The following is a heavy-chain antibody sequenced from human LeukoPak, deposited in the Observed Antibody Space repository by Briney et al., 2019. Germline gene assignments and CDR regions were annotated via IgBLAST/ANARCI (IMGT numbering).Heavy chain of an antibody. V-gene: IGHV3-23*01. D-gene: IGHD2-15*01. CDR3: AREGLRVVDLNY. J-gene: IGHJ4*02. Sequence: GGSLRLSCAASDFSFITYAMSWVRQAPGKGLEWVSTISGGGDATYYADSVKGRFTVSRDNAKNTLYLQMNSLRAEDTAVYYCAREGLRVVDLNYWGQGTLVTVSS. CDR1: DFSFITYA. CDR2: ISGGGDAT.